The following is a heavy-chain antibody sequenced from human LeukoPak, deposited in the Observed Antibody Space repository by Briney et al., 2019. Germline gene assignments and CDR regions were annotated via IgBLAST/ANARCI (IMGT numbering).Heavy chain of an antibody. V-gene: IGHV3-13*04. Sequence: GGSLRLSCAASGFTFIRYDMHWVRQATGKGLEWVSAIGTAGDTYYADSVKGRFTISRDNSKNTLYLQMSSLRAEDTAVYYCVKELSYYSTFWGQGTLVTVSS. CDR2: IGTAGDT. D-gene: IGHD3-10*01. CDR3: VKELSYYSTF. CDR1: GFTFIRYD. J-gene: IGHJ4*02.